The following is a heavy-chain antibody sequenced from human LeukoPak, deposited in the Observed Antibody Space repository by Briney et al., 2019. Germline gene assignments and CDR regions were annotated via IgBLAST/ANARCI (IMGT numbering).Heavy chain of an antibody. CDR3: ARDLGASTVIFFDY. V-gene: IGHV1-69*05. CDR1: GGTFSSYA. J-gene: IGHJ4*02. Sequence: SVKVSCKASGGTFSSYAISWVRQAPGQGLEWMGGIIPIFGTANYAQKFQGRVTMTTDTSTSTAYMEPRSLRSDDTAVYYCARDLGASTVIFFDYWGQGSLVTVSS. D-gene: IGHD4-17*01. CDR2: IIPIFGTA.